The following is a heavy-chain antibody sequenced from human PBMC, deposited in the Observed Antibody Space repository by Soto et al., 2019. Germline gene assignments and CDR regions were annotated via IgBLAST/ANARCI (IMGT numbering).Heavy chain of an antibody. V-gene: IGHV1-24*01. Sequence: ASVKVSCKVSGYTLTELSMHWVRQAPGKGLEWMGGFDPEDGETIYAQKFQGRVTMTEDTSTDTAYMELSSLRSEDTAVYYCATGRYSSSWTRARKNWFDPWGQGTLVTVSS. CDR1: GYTLTELS. J-gene: IGHJ5*02. CDR3: ATGRYSSSWTRARKNWFDP. CDR2: FDPEDGET. D-gene: IGHD6-13*01.